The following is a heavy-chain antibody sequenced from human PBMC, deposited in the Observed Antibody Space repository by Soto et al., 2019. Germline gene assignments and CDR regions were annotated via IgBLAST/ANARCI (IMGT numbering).Heavy chain of an antibody. J-gene: IGHJ4*02. CDR3: ARDTLVFASPFDS. V-gene: IGHV3-11*01. CDR1: GLTFSDYY. D-gene: IGHD3-3*02. Sequence: QVQLVESGGGLVKPGGSLRLSCAASGLTFSDYYMSWIRQAPGKGLEWVSYIGSSGSHIYYADSVKGRFTISRDNAQNSLYLRMNSQRAEDTAVYYCARDTLVFASPFDSWGQGTLVTVSS. CDR2: IGSSGSHI.